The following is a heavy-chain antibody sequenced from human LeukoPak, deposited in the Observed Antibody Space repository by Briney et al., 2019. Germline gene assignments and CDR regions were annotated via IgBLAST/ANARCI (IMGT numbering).Heavy chain of an antibody. CDR1: GFTFSSYW. CDR2: INWNGGST. Sequence: SGGSLRLSCAASGFTFSSYWMSWVRHAPGKGLEWVSGINWNGGSTVYADSVKGRFTISRDNAKNSLYLQMNSLRSEDTALYYCARVRRGDYGVDYWGQGTLVTVSS. J-gene: IGHJ4*02. CDR3: ARVRRGDYGVDY. V-gene: IGHV3-20*04. D-gene: IGHD4-17*01.